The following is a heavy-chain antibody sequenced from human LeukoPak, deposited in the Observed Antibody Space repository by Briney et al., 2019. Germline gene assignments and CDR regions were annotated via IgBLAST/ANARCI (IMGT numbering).Heavy chain of an antibody. Sequence: ASVNVSCKPSGYTFTIYDTNCVPQTTRQGLEWMGWMNPNSGNTGYAQKFQGRVTMTRNTSISTAYMELSSLRSEDTAVYYCARSYQLDAFDIWGQGTMVTVSS. CDR1: GYTFTIYD. V-gene: IGHV1-8*01. CDR2: MNPNSGNT. J-gene: IGHJ3*02. CDR3: ARSYQLDAFDI. D-gene: IGHD2-2*01.